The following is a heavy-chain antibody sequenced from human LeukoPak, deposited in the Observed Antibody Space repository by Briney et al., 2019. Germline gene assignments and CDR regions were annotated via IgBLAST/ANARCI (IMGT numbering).Heavy chain of an antibody. J-gene: IGHJ2*01. CDR3: ARTYGSSGLGYFDL. CDR1: GXSISSYY. D-gene: IGHD6-13*01. CDR2: IYYSGST. V-gene: IGHV4-59*01. Sequence: SETLSLTCTVSGXSISSYYWSWIRQPPGKGLEWIAYIYYSGSTNYSPSLKSRLTISVDTSKNQFSLKLSSVTAADTAVYYCARTYGSSGLGYFDLWGRGTLVTVSS.